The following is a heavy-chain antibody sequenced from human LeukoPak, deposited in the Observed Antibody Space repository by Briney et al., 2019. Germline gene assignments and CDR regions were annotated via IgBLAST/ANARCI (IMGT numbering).Heavy chain of an antibody. CDR1: GYTFTSYG. V-gene: IGHV1-18*01. CDR2: ISAYNGNT. D-gene: IGHD6-13*01. J-gene: IGHJ6*02. Sequence: ASVKVSCKASGYTFTSYGISWVRQAPGQGLEWMGWISAYNGNTNYAQKLQGRVTMTTDTSTSTAYMELRSLRSDDTAVYYCARSSSWRDYYYYYGVDVWGQGTTVTVSS. CDR3: ARSSSWRDYYYYYGVDV.